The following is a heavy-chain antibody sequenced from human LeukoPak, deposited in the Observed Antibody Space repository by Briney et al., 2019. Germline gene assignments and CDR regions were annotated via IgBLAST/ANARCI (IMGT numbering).Heavy chain of an antibody. V-gene: IGHV1-2*02. CDR3: ARVEYHYDSSGYYDY. J-gene: IGHJ4*02. CDR2: INPNSGVT. D-gene: IGHD3-22*01. CDR1: GYTFTGHY. Sequence: ASVKVSCKASGYTFTGHYMNWVRQAPAQALEWMGGINPNSGVTNYAQRFQGRVTISRDTSISTAYMELRSLRSDDTAVYYCARVEYHYDSSGYYDYWGQGTLVTVSS.